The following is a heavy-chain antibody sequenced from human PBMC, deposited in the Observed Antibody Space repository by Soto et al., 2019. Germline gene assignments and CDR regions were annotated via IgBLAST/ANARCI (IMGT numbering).Heavy chain of an antibody. D-gene: IGHD1-26*01. Sequence: SETLSLTCTVSGGSISSGDYYWSWIRQPPGKGLEWIGYIYYSGSTYYNPSLKSRVTISVDTSKNQFSLKLSSVTAADTAVYYCARDRSAVGATLYNWFDSWGQGTLVTVSS. CDR2: IYYSGST. CDR3: ARDRSAVGATLYNWFDS. J-gene: IGHJ5*01. V-gene: IGHV4-30-4*01. CDR1: GGSISSGDYY.